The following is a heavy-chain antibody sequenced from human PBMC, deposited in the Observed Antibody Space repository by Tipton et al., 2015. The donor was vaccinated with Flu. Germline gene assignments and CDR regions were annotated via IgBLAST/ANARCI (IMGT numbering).Heavy chain of an antibody. D-gene: IGHD6-6*01. J-gene: IGHJ3*02. CDR1: GLTFSNPW. Sequence: SLRLSCAASGLTFSNPWLAWVRQAPGMGLEWVANIKQDGSEKYYVDSVRGRFTISRDNAKSSLYLQMNSLRAEDTAVYYCARGRSSFAFNIWGQGTMVNVSS. CDR2: IKQDGSEK. CDR3: ARGRSSFAFNI. V-gene: IGHV3-7*03.